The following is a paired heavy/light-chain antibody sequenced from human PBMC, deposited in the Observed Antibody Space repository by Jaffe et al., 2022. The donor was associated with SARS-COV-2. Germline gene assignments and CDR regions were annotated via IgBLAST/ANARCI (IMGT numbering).Light chain of an antibody. CDR2: AAS. Sequence: DIQLTQSPSFLSASVGDRVTITCRASQGISSYLAWYQQKPGKAPKLLIYAASTLQSGVPSRFSGSGSGTEFTLTISSLQPEDFATYYCQQLRGFGGGTKVEIK. CDR1: QGISSY. J-gene: IGKJ4*01. V-gene: IGKV1-9*01. CDR3: QQLRG.
Heavy chain of an antibody. CDR2: ISYDGSNK. J-gene: IGHJ4*02. D-gene: IGHD3-22*01. CDR3: AKVLYGLIPWPYDSSGWDFDY. V-gene: IGHV3-30*18. CDR1: GFTFSSYG. Sequence: QVQLVESGGGVVQPGRSLRLSCAASGFTFSSYGMHWVRQAPGKGLEWVAVISYDGSNKYYADSVKGRFTISRDNSKNTLYLQMNSLRAEDTAVYYCAKVLYGLIPWPYDSSGWDFDYWGQGTLVTVSS.